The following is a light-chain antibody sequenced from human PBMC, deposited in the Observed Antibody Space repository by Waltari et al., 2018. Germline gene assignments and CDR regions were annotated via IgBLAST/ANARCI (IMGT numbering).Light chain of an antibody. CDR2: AAS. J-gene: IGKJ4*01. CDR3: QQYKSYPLT. V-gene: IGKV1-9*01. CDR1: QGISSY. Sequence: DIQVTQSPSFLSASVGDRGTLTCRASQGISSYLAWHQQKPGTAPKLLIYAASTLQSGGPSRFSGSGSGTEFTLTISSLQPEDFATYYCQQYKSYPLTFGGGTKVEI.